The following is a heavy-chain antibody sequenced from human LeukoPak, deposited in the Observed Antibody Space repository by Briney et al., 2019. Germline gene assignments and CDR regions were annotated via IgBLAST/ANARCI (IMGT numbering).Heavy chain of an antibody. Sequence: ASVKVSCKASGYTFTGYYMHWVRQAPGRGLEWMGWINPNSGGTNYAQKFQGRVTMTRDTSISTAYMELSRLRSDDTAVYYCARSYSITMIVPPHRFDYWGQGTLVTVSS. CDR2: INPNSGGT. CDR3: ARSYSITMIVPPHRFDY. V-gene: IGHV1-2*02. D-gene: IGHD3-22*01. CDR1: GYTFTGYY. J-gene: IGHJ4*02.